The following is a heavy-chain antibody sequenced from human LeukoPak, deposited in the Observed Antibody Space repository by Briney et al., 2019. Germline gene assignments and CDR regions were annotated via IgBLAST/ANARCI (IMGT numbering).Heavy chain of an antibody. Sequence: SSETLSLTCTVSGGSINSSSYYWGWIRQPPGKGLECIGSIYHSGSTYYNPSLKSRVIISVDTSKNQFSLKLSSVTAADTAVYYCARDRNFDWLLSPFDPWGQGTLVTVSS. D-gene: IGHD3-9*01. CDR3: ARDRNFDWLLSPFDP. CDR1: GGSINSSSYY. CDR2: IYHSGST. V-gene: IGHV4-39*07. J-gene: IGHJ5*02.